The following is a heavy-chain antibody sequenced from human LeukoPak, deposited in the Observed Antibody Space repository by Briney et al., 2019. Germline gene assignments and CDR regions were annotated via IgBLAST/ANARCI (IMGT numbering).Heavy chain of an antibody. CDR3: ARAKSRAYCSSTSRQGRGGYPVGY. CDR2: MNPNSGNT. J-gene: IGHJ4*02. D-gene: IGHD2-2*01. Sequence: ASVKVPCKASGYTFTSYDINWVRQATGQGLEWMGWMNPNSGNTGYAQKFQGRVTMTRNTSISTAYMELSSLRSEDTAVYYCARAKSRAYCSSTSRQGRGGYPVGYWGQGTLVTVSS. V-gene: IGHV1-8*01. CDR1: GYTFTSYD.